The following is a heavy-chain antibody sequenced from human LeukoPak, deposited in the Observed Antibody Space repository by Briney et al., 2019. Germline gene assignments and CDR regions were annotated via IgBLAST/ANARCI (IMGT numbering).Heavy chain of an antibody. D-gene: IGHD3-3*01. V-gene: IGHV3-11*01. CDR3: ARTDFWSGSALDY. Sequence: GGSLRHSCAASGFTFSDYYMSWIRQAPGKGLEWVSYISSSGSTIYYADSVKGRFTISRDNAKNSLYLQMNSLRAEDTAVYYCARTDFWSGSALDYWGQGTLVTVSS. J-gene: IGHJ4*02. CDR1: GFTFSDYY. CDR2: ISSSGSTI.